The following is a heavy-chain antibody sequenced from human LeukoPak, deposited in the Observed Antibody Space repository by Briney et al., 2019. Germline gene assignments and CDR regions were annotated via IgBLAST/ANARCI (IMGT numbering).Heavy chain of an antibody. Sequence: PSETLSLTCAVYGGSFSGYYWSWIRQPPGKGLEWIGEINHSGSTNYNPSLKSRVTISVDTSKNQFSLKLSSVTAADTAVYYCARSRGLGYDSWNALTGWGQGTLVTVSS. CDR1: GGSFSGYY. CDR2: INHSGST. CDR3: ARSRGLGYDSWNALTG. J-gene: IGHJ4*02. V-gene: IGHV4-34*01. D-gene: IGHD3-3*01.